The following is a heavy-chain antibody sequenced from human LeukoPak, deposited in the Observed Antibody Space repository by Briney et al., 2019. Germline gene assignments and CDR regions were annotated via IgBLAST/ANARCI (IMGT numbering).Heavy chain of an antibody. CDR1: GFTVSSNY. J-gene: IGHJ4*02. CDR3: AGRKIDSGVVVTAPFDY. V-gene: IGHV3-53*01. CDR2: IYSGGST. Sequence: GGSLRLSCAASGFTVSSNYMSWVRQAPGKGLEWVSVIYSGGSTYYADSVKGRFTISRDNSKNTLYLQMNSLRAEDTAVYYCAGRKIDSGVVVTAPFDYWGQGTLVTVSS. D-gene: IGHD2-21*02.